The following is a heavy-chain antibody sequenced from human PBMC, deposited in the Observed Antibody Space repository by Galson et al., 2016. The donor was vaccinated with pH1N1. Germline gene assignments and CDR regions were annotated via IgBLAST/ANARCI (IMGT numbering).Heavy chain of an antibody. J-gene: IGHJ5*02. V-gene: IGHV4-31*01. CDR1: GGSISSGGYY. Sequence: LSLTCTVSGGSISSGGYYWSWIRQHPGKGLEWIGYIYYTGSTYYNPSLKSQVIISVDTSKNQVSLNLSSVTAADTAVYYCVRAYYDSSPRNWFDPWGQGTLVTVSS. CDR3: VRAYYDSSPRNWFDP. CDR2: IYYTGST. D-gene: IGHD3-22*01.